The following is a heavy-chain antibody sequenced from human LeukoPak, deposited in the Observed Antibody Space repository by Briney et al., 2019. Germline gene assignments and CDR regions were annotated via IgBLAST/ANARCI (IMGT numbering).Heavy chain of an antibody. CDR1: GGSISSSSYY. D-gene: IGHD6-13*01. V-gene: IGHV4-39*01. CDR3: GYSSSWYGWFGP. Sequence: SETLSLTCTVSGGSISSSSYYWGWIRQPPGKGLEWIGSIYYSGSTYYNPSLKSRVTISVDTSKNQFSLKLSSVTAADTAVYYCGYSSSWYGWFGPWGQGTLVTVSS. CDR2: IYYSGST. J-gene: IGHJ5*02.